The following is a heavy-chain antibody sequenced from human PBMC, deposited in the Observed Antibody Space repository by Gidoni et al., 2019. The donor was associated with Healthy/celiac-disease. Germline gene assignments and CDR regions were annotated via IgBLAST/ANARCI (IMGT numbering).Heavy chain of an antibody. CDR3: ARENYYDVSGYVPGMDV. J-gene: IGHJ6*02. Sequence: GGSLRLSCAASGFTVSTNYMSWVRQAPGKGLEWVSVIYSGGNTYYADSVQGRFTISRDKSKNTLYLQVNNLRAEYTAVYYCARENYYDVSGYVPGMDVWGQGTTVTVSS. CDR2: IYSGGNT. V-gene: IGHV3-66*02. CDR1: GFTVSTNY. D-gene: IGHD3-22*01.